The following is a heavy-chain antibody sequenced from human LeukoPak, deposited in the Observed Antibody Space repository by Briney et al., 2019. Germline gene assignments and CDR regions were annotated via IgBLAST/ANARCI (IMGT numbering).Heavy chain of an antibody. J-gene: IGHJ4*02. CDR2: IKEDGSEK. D-gene: IGHD5-18*01. CDR1: GFTFRSYW. CDR3: ARDHNYGSDY. Sequence: GGSLRLSCAASGFTFRSYWMSWVRQAPGKGLEWVANIKEDGSEKYYVDSVKGRFTISRDSAKNSLYLQMNSLRVEDTAVYYCARDHNYGSDYWGQGTLVTVSS. V-gene: IGHV3-7*03.